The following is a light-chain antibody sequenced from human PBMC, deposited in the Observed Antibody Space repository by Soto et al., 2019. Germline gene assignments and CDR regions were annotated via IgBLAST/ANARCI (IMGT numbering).Light chain of an antibody. Sequence: SYELTQPPSVSVAPGQTASISSGGNNIGSRSVHWYQQKPGQAPVLVVYDDRDRPSGIPERFAGSNSGNTATLTISRVEAGDEADYYCQVWDSTSDHYVFGTGTKVTVL. J-gene: IGLJ1*01. CDR3: QVWDSTSDHYV. V-gene: IGLV3-21*02. CDR2: DDR. CDR1: NIGSRS.